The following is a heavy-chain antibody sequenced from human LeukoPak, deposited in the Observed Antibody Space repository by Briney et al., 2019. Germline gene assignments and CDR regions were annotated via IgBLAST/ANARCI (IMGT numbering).Heavy chain of an antibody. D-gene: IGHD3-22*01. J-gene: IGHJ6*02. CDR3: ARSDTSYYYDSSTGYGMDV. CDR2: ITGSDGSS. CDR1: GFTFTNYA. V-gene: IGHV3-23*01. Sequence: GGSLRLSCVASGFTFTNYAMSWVRQAPGKGLEWVSAITGSDGSSYYADSVKGRFTISRDNSKNTLYLQVNSPRAEDTAVYYCARSDTSYYYDSSTGYGMDVWGQGTTVTVSS.